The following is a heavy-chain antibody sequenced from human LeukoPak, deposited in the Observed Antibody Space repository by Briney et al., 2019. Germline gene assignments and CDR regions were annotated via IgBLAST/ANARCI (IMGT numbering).Heavy chain of an antibody. Sequence: PSETLSLTCTVSGYSISSGYYWGWIRQPPGKGLEWTGYIYRDGTTYFTPSLESRVTISVDTSMNQLSLKLSSVTAADAAVYYCATDRGALAGPAFDYWGQGTLVTVSS. D-gene: IGHD6-19*01. V-gene: IGHV4-38-2*02. CDR3: ATDRGALAGPAFDY. CDR2: IYRDGTT. J-gene: IGHJ4*02. CDR1: GYSISSGYY.